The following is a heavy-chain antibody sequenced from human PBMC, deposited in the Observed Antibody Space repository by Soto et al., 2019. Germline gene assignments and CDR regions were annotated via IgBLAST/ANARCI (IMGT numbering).Heavy chain of an antibody. V-gene: IGHV2-70*01. CDR1: GFSLSTSGMC. CDR3: ARIAVASPGDYYFDC. J-gene: IGHJ4*02. CDR2: IDWDDDK. D-gene: IGHD2-15*01. Sequence: SGPRLVNPTHTLTLTCTFSGFSLSTSGMCVSWIRQPPGKALEWLALIDWDDDKYYSTSLKTRLTISKDTSKNQVVLTMTNMEPVATATYYCARIAVASPGDYYFDCCRQGNLIT.